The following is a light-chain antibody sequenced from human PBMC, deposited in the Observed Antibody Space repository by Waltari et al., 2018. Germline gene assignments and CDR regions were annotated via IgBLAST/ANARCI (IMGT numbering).Light chain of an antibody. V-gene: IGKV4-1*01. CDR1: ESVLYNSNRKNY. CDR3: QQYYDTPALT. J-gene: IGKJ4*01. CDR2: WAS. Sequence: IVMTQSPDYLAVSLGERATNNCTTSESVLYNSNRKNYLAWYQQKPGQPPKLLIHWASTRESGVPDRFSGSGSGTDFTLTISSLQAEDVAVYYCQQYYDTPALTFGGGTKVEIK.